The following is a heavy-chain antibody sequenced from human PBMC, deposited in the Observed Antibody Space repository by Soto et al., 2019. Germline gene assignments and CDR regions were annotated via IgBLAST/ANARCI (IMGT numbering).Heavy chain of an antibody. J-gene: IGHJ4*02. V-gene: IGHV3-72*01. CDR1: GFTLSDHY. Sequence: EVQLVESGGGLVQPGGSLRLSCADSGFTLSDHYIDWVRQAPGKGLEWGGRSRDKPQGYSTAYAASVKGRFTTSRDESKNSAYLQMNSLKTEDTAVYYCVRATYFSDSSGYTRCLDYWGQGTLVTVSS. CDR2: SRDKPQGYST. D-gene: IGHD3-22*01. CDR3: VRATYFSDSSGYTRCLDY.